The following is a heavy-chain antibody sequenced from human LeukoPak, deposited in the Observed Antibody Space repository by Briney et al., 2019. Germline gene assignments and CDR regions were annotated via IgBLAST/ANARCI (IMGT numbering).Heavy chain of an antibody. CDR1: GGSISSSY. CDR2: IYYSGSA. CDR3: ARETYNFWSGYPDY. Sequence: SETLSLTCTVSGGSISSSYWSWIRRPPGKGLEWIGYIYYSGSANYNPPLKSRVTMSLDTSKNQFSLKLTSVTAADTAVYYCARETYNFWSGYPDYWGQGALVTVSS. D-gene: IGHD3-3*01. J-gene: IGHJ4*02. V-gene: IGHV4-59*01.